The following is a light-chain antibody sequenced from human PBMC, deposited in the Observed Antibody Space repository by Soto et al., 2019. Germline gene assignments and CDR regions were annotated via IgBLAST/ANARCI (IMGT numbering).Light chain of an antibody. V-gene: IGKV3-15*01. CDR1: QSVSNN. J-gene: IGKJ1*01. CDR2: GAT. CDR3: QQYNNWPRT. Sequence: EIVSTQSPGTLSLSPGERATLSCRASQSVSNNYLAWYQQKPGQAPRLLIHGATTRATGIPARFSGSGSGTEFTLTISSLQSEDFAVYYCQQYNNWPRTFGQGTKVDIK.